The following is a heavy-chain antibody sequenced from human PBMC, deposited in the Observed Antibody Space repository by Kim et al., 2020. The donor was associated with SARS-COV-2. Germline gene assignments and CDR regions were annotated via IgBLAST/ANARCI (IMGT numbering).Heavy chain of an antibody. D-gene: IGHD3-22*01. CDR1: GFTFSSYA. CDR3: ARDLDYYDSSGYFDY. CDR2: ISYDGSNK. V-gene: IGHV3-30*04. J-gene: IGHJ4*02. Sequence: GGSLRLSCAASGFTFSSYAMHWVRQAPGKGLEWVAVISYDGSNKYYADSVKGRFTISRDNSKNTLYLQMNSLRAEDTAVYYCARDLDYYDSSGYFDYWGQGTLVAVSS.